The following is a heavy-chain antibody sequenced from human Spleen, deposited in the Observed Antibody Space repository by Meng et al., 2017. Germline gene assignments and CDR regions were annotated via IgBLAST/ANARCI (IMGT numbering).Heavy chain of an antibody. CDR1: GFTFSSHA. CDR3: AKESGRYYDFWSGFLGDQESCYYYGMDV. V-gene: IGHV3-23*01. J-gene: IGHJ6*02. CDR2: ISGSGGST. D-gene: IGHD3-3*01. Sequence: GESLKISCAASGFTFSSHAMSWVRQAPGSGLEWVSAISGSGGSTYYADSVKGRFTISRDNSKNTLYLQMNSLRAEDTAIYCCAKESGRYYDFWSGFLGDQESCYYYGMDVWGQGTTVTVSS.